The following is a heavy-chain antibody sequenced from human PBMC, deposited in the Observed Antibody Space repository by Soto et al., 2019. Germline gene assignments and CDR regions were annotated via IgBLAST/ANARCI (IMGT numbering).Heavy chain of an antibody. Sequence: SETLSLTCTVSGGSISSGDYYWSWIRQPPGKGLEWIGYIYYSGSTYYNPSLKSRVTISVDTSKNQFSLKLSSVTAADTAVYYCARGITMIVVDHDAFDIWGQGTMVTVSS. J-gene: IGHJ3*02. CDR3: ARGITMIVVDHDAFDI. CDR1: GGSISSGDYY. D-gene: IGHD3-22*01. V-gene: IGHV4-30-4*01. CDR2: IYYSGST.